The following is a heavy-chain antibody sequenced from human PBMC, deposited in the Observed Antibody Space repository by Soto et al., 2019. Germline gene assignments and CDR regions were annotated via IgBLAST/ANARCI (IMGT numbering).Heavy chain of an antibody. CDR3: ARVLSPQIVVVISYFDY. CDR1: GYTFTSYG. Sequence: ASVKVSCKASGYTFTSYGISWVRKAPGQGLEWMGWISAYNGNTNYAQKLQGRVTMTTDTSTSTAYMELRSLRSDDTAVYYCARVLSPQIVVVISYFDYWGQGTLVTVSS. J-gene: IGHJ4*02. V-gene: IGHV1-18*01. CDR2: ISAYNGNT. D-gene: IGHD3-22*01.